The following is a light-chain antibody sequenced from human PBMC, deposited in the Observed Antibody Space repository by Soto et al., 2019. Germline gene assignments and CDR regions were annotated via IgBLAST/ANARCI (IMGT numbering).Light chain of an antibody. Sequence: IRMTQSPSSLSASTGDRVTITCRASQGISSYLAWYQKKPGKAPRLLIYDASALQSGVPSRFSALGSGTDFTLTISSLQPDDVAVYYCQKYNSAPRTFGQGTKVDIK. V-gene: IGKV1-27*01. CDR1: QGISSY. CDR2: DAS. J-gene: IGKJ1*01. CDR3: QKYNSAPRT.